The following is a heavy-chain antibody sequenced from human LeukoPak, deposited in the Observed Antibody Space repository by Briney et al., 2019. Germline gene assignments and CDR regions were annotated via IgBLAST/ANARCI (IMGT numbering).Heavy chain of an antibody. D-gene: IGHD6-6*01. Sequence: SETLSLTCTVSGGSISSGGYYWSWLRQPPGKGLEWIGYIYHSGSTYYNPSLKSRVTISVDRSKNQFSLKLSSVTAADTAVYYCARRQLVPVNAFDIWGQGTMVTVSS. CDR1: GGSISSGGYY. V-gene: IGHV4-30-2*01. CDR3: ARRQLVPVNAFDI. CDR2: IYHSGST. J-gene: IGHJ3*02.